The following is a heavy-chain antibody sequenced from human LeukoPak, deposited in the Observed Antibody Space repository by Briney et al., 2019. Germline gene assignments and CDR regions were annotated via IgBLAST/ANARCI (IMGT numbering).Heavy chain of an antibody. CDR2: ISAYNGNT. V-gene: IGHV1-18*01. J-gene: IGHJ3*02. CDR1: GYTFTSYG. Sequence: GASVKVSCKASGYTFTSYGISWVRQAPGQGLEWKGWISAYNGNTNYAQKLQGRVTMTTDTSTSTAYMELRSLRSDDTAVYYCARVGYYYDSSGYLQSDAFDIWGQGTMVTVSS. CDR3: ARVGYYYDSSGYLQSDAFDI. D-gene: IGHD3-22*01.